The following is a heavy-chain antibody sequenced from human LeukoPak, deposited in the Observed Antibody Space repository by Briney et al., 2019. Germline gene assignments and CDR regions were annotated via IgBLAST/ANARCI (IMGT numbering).Heavy chain of an antibody. Sequence: SETLSLTCTVSGGSISSSSYYWGWIRQPPGKGLEWIGSIYYSGSTYYKSSLKSRVTISVDTSKDQFSLKLSSVTAADTAVYYCASLRERSYYARGFDYWGQGTLVTVSP. CDR3: ASLRERSYYARGFDY. V-gene: IGHV4-39*01. CDR2: IYYSGST. J-gene: IGHJ4*02. CDR1: GGSISSSSYY. D-gene: IGHD1-26*01.